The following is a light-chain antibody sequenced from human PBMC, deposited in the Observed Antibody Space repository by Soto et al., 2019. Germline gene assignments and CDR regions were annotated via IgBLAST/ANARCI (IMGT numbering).Light chain of an antibody. CDR3: CSYAGSSSYV. Sequence: QSALTQPASVSGSPRQSITISCTGFSSNIGSYNLVSWYQQHPGKAPQLMIYEVTKRPSGVSNRFSGSKSGNTASLTISGLQTEDEADYYCCSYAGSSSYVFGTGTRSPS. J-gene: IGLJ1*01. V-gene: IGLV2-23*02. CDR2: EVT. CDR1: SSNIGSYNL.